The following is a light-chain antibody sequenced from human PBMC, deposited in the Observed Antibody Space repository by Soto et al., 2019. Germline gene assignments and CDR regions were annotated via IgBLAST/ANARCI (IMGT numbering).Light chain of an antibody. CDR1: SSNIGAGYD. V-gene: IGLV1-40*01. Sequence: QLVLTQPPSVSGAPGQRVTISCTGSSSNIGAGYDVHWYQQLPGTAPKLLIYANSNRPSEVPDRFSGSKSGTSASLAITGRQAEHEADYYCQSYDSTLGVDVFGIGTKLTVL. CDR3: QSYDSTLGVDV. CDR2: ANS. J-gene: IGLJ1*01.